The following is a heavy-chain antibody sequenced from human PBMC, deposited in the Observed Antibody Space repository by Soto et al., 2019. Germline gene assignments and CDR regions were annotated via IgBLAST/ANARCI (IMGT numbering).Heavy chain of an antibody. Sequence: QVQLVQSGAEMKQPGATVKVSCETSGYAFSGYRLSWVRQGPGQGLEWMGWISGYNGNTDYAQKFQGRVTMTTDTSTSTAYMELRSLRSDDTAVYYCARDLGPPNWFDSWGQGTLVTVSS. V-gene: IGHV1-18*01. D-gene: IGHD2-8*01. CDR1: GYAFSGYR. J-gene: IGHJ5*01. CDR3: ARDLGPPNWFDS. CDR2: ISGYNGNT.